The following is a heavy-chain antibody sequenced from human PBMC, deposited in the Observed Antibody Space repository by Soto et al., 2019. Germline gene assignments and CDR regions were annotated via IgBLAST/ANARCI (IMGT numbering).Heavy chain of an antibody. D-gene: IGHD3-9*01. Sequence: PGGSLRLSCAASGFTFSTYWMNWVRQTPGKGVMWVSRISPDGSNRGYADSVEGRFTISRDNSKNTRYLQMNSLRAEDTAVYYCAKSGRYYDILTGYYFRPYYFDYWGQGTLVTVSS. J-gene: IGHJ4*02. CDR1: GFTFSTYW. CDR3: AKSGRYYDILTGYYFRPYYFDY. V-gene: IGHV3-74*01. CDR2: ISPDGSNR.